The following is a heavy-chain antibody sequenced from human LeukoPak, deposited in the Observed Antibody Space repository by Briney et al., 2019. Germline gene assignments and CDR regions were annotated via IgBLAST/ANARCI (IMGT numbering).Heavy chain of an antibody. V-gene: IGHV3-23*01. J-gene: IGHJ4*02. CDR1: GFTFSSYA. CDR3: AKPMCSSTSCYRYFDY. CDR2: ISGNGVNT. D-gene: IGHD2-2*01. Sequence: PGGSLRLSCAASGFTFSSYAMSWVRQAPGKGLEWVSGISGNGVNTYHADSVKGRFTICRDNSKNTLYLQMNSLRVEDTAVYYCAKPMCSSTSCYRYFDYWGQGSPVTVSS.